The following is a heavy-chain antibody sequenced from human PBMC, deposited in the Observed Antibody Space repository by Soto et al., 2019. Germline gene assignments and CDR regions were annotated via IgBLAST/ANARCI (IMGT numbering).Heavy chain of an antibody. D-gene: IGHD3-3*01. CDR1: GFTFSSYA. V-gene: IGHV3-23*01. CDR2: ISGSGGST. CDR3: ARAPLIIGHITNSGEASPGVLDY. Sequence: GGSLRLSCAASGFTFSSYAMSWVRQAPGKGLEWVSAISGSGGSTYYADSVKGRFTISRDNSKNTLYLQLNNLRSDESALYYCARAPLIIGHITNSGEASPGVLDYWGQGTPVTVSS. J-gene: IGHJ4*02.